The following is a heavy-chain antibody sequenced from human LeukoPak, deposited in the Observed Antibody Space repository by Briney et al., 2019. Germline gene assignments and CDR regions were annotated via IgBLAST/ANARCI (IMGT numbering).Heavy chain of an antibody. CDR3: ARVTHQSKIVVVPAAIEY. Sequence: SETLSLTCTVSGYSISSGYYWGWIRQPPWKGLEWIGSIYHSGSTYYNPSLKSRVTISVDTSKNQFSLKLSSVTAADTAVYYCARVTHQSKIVVVPAAIEYWGQGTLVTVSS. J-gene: IGHJ4*02. CDR1: GYSISSGYY. V-gene: IGHV4-38-2*02. D-gene: IGHD2-2*01. CDR2: IYHSGST.